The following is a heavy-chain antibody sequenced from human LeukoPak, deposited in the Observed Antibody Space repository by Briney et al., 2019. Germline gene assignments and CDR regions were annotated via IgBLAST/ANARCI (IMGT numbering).Heavy chain of an antibody. D-gene: IGHD4-11*01. Sequence: SETLSLTCTISGYSIRSGYYWGWIRQPPGKGLEWIGSIYHSGSTYYNPSLKSRVTISVDTSKNQFSLKLSSVTAADTAVYYCARCTVTTGAFDYWGQGTLVTVSS. J-gene: IGHJ4*02. CDR3: ARCTVTTGAFDY. CDR2: IYHSGST. CDR1: GYSIRSGYY. V-gene: IGHV4-38-2*02.